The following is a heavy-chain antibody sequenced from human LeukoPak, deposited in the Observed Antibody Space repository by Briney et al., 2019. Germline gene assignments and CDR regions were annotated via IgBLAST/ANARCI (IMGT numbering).Heavy chain of an antibody. D-gene: IGHD3-9*01. V-gene: IGHV3-48*01. CDR2: ISSSSSTI. CDR1: GFTFSSYA. CDR3: ARDSAETYYDILTGYYYYYYMDV. Sequence: GGSLRLSCAASGFTFSSYAMSWVRQAPGKGLEWVSYISSSSSTIYYADSVKGRFTISRDNAKNSLYLQTNSLRAEDTAVYYCARDSAETYYDILTGYYYYYYMDVWGKGTTVTVSS. J-gene: IGHJ6*03.